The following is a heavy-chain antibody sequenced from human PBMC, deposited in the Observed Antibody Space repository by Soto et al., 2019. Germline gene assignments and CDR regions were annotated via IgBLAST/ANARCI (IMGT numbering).Heavy chain of an antibody. J-gene: IGHJ4*02. CDR1: GYSFSTYA. CDR2: INAATGNT. V-gene: IGHV1-3*01. D-gene: IGHD3-22*01. Sequence: GASVKVSCKASGYSFSTYALHWVRQAPGQRLEWMGWINAATGNTKYSQKFQGRVSITRDTSASTAYMELSSLRSDDTAVYYCARASHYYDSSGYYPNWGQGTLVTVSS. CDR3: ARASHYYDSSGYYPN.